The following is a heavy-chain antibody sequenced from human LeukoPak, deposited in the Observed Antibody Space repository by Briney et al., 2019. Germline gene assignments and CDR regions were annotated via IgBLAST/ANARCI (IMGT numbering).Heavy chain of an antibody. Sequence: NPSETLSLTCTVYGGSFSGYYWSWIRQPPGKGLEWIGEMNHSGSTNYNPSLKSRVTISVDTSKNQFSLKLSSVTAADTAVHYCARGWQQLVWGQGTLVTVSS. CDR1: GGSFSGYY. CDR3: ARGWQQLV. V-gene: IGHV4-34*01. D-gene: IGHD6-13*01. J-gene: IGHJ4*02. CDR2: MNHSGST.